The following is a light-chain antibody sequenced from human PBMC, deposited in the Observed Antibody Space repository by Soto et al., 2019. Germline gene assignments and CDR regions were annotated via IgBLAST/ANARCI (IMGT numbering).Light chain of an antibody. CDR1: QSVSTN. V-gene: IGKV3-15*01. CDR3: QKYNDWPQR. J-gene: IGKJ1*01. CDR2: GAS. Sequence: EIVMTQSPGTLSLSPGERATLSCRASQSVSTNLAWYQQIPGQAPSLLIYGASTRATGIAARFSGSGSGKEFTIAISSLQSEDLEVYYCQKYNDWPQRFGLGTKV.